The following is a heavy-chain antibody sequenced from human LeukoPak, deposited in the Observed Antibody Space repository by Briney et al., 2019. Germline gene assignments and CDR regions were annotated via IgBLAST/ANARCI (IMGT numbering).Heavy chain of an antibody. J-gene: IGHJ4*02. CDR2: INHSGST. CDR1: GGSFSGYY. V-gene: IGHV4-34*01. CDR3: ARGSTVTTFDY. D-gene: IGHD4-17*01. Sequence: SETLSLTCAVYGGSFSGYYWSWIRQPPGKGLEWIGEINHSGSTNYNPSLKSRVTISVDTSKNQFSLKLSSVTAADTAVYYCARGSTVTTFDYWGQGTPVTVSS.